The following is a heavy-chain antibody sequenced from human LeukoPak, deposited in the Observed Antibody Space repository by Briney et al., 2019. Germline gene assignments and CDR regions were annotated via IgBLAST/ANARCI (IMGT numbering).Heavy chain of an antibody. D-gene: IGHD3-10*01. CDR2: INHSGGT. CDR1: GGSFSDYF. V-gene: IGHV4-34*01. CDR3: ASPHQVRGLTVFDS. Sequence: SETLSLTCAVYGGSFSDYFWGWIRQPPGKGLEWIGEINHSGGTYYNPSLKSRVTISIDTSKNQFSLKVSSVTAADTAIYYCASPHQVRGLTVFDSWGQGTLVTVSS. J-gene: IGHJ4*02.